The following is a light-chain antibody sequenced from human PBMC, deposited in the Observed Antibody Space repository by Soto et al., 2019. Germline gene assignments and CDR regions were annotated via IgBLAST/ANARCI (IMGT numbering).Light chain of an antibody. Sequence: QSALTQPASVSGSPGQSITISCTGTSSDVGGYNYVSWCQHHPGKAPKLMIYEVRNRPSGVSNRFSGSKSGNTASLTISGLHAEDEADYYCTSYTSTSRQVLFGGGTKLTVL. CDR2: EVR. J-gene: IGLJ2*01. CDR3: TSYTSTSRQVL. CDR1: SSDVGGYNY. V-gene: IGLV2-14*01.